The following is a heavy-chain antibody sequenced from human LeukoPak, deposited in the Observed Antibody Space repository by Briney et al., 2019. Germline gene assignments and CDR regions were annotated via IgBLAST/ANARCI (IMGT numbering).Heavy chain of an antibody. CDR2: ISAYNGNT. Sequence: ASVKVSCKASGYTFTSYGISWVRQAPGQGLEWMGWISAYNGNTNYAQKLQGRVTMTTDTSTSTAYMELRSLRPDDTAVYYCARGGRYFDWLLQVDYWGQGTLVTVSS. CDR1: GYTFTSYG. CDR3: ARGGRYFDWLLQVDY. V-gene: IGHV1-18*01. D-gene: IGHD3-9*01. J-gene: IGHJ4*02.